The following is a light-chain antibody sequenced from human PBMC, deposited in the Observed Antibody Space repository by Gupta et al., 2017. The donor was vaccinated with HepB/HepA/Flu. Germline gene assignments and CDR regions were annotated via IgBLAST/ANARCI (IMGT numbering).Light chain of an antibody. J-gene: IGLJ3*02. Sequence: SALSQHASVSGSSGPSITISCTGTSSDVGTHNLVPWYQGDPGKAPKVMVYEVTQRTSGVANGFSGSKAGNTASLTISGRKVEDDADYYVCSDAVRSTFVFGGGTKLTVL. CDR2: EVT. CDR1: SSDVGTHNL. V-gene: IGLV2-23*02. CDR3: CSDAVRSTFV.